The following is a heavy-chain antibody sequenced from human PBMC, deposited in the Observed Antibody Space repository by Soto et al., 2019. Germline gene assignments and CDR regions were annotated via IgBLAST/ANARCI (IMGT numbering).Heavy chain of an antibody. CDR3: ARDRRGIAAAGSHFDY. CDR1: GFTFSSYW. D-gene: IGHD6-13*01. CDR2: IKSDGSST. J-gene: IGHJ4*02. V-gene: IGHV3-74*01. Sequence: GGSLRLSCAASGFTFSSYWMYWVRQAPGKGLVWVSRIKSDGSSTSYADSVKGRFTISRDNAKNTLYLQMNSLRAEDTAVYYCARDRRGIAAAGSHFDYWGQGTLVTVSS.